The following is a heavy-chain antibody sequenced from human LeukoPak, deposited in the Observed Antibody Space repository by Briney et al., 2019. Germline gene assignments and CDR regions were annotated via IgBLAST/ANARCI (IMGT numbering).Heavy chain of an antibody. D-gene: IGHD2/OR15-2a*01. J-gene: IGHJ5*02. Sequence: SVKVSCKASGGTFSSYAISWVRQAPGQGLEWMGGIIPIFGTANYAQKFQGRVTITADESTSTAYMELSSLRSEDKAVYYCARSDEYPGFCFDPWGQGTLVTVSS. V-gene: IGHV1-69*13. CDR2: IIPIFGTA. CDR3: ARSDEYPGFCFDP. CDR1: GGTFSSYA.